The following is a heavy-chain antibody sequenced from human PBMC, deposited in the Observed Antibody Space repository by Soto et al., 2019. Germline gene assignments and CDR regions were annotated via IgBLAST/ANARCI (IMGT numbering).Heavy chain of an antibody. CDR2: ISGSGGST. CDR3: AKDRGDYDFWSGYYSNRNYDY. V-gene: IGHV3-23*01. J-gene: IGHJ4*02. D-gene: IGHD3-3*01. Sequence: GGSLRLSCAASGFTFSSYAMSWVRQAPGKGLEWVSAISGSGGSTYYADSVKGRFTISRDNSKNTLYLQMNSLRAEDTAVYYCAKDRGDYDFWSGYYSNRNYDYWGQGTLVTVSS. CDR1: GFTFSSYA.